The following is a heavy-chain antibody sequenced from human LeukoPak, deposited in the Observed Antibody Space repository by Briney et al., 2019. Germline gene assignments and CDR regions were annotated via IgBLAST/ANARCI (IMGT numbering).Heavy chain of an antibody. CDR1: GFTFSNYG. D-gene: IGHD5-24*01. CDR2: INTDGSYT. CDR3: ARGKDGYNLYY. Sequence: PGRSLRLSCAASGFTFSNYGMHWVRQAPGKGLVWVSRINTDGSYTSYADSVKGRFTISRDNAKNTLYLQMNSLRAEDTAVYYCARGKDGYNLYYWGQGTLVTVSS. V-gene: IGHV3-74*01. J-gene: IGHJ4*02.